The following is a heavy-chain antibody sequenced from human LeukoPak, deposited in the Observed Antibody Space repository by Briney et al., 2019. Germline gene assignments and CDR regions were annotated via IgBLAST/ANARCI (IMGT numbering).Heavy chain of an antibody. CDR2: IIPIFGTA. CDR1: GGTFSSYA. Sequence: SVKVSCKASGGTFSSYAISWVRQAPGQGLEWMGGIIPIFGTANYAQKFQGRVTITADESTSTAYMELNSLRSEDTAVYYCARGNYYDSSGYFDYWGQGTLVTVSS. CDR3: ARGNYYDSSGYFDY. D-gene: IGHD3-22*01. V-gene: IGHV1-69*13. J-gene: IGHJ4*02.